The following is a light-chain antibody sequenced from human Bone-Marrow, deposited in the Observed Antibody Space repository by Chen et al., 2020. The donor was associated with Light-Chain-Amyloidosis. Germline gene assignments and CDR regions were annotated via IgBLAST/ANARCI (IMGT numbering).Light chain of an antibody. V-gene: IGLV2-14*01. CDR1: SSDVGGDNH. CDR3: SSYTITNTLV. J-gene: IGLJ1*01. CDR2: EVT. Sequence: QSALTQPASVSGSPGQSITISCPGTSSDVGGDNHVSWYQQHPDKAPKLMIYEVTNRPSWVPARCSGSQSAKTASLTISGLQTEDEADYFCSSYTITNTLVFGSGTRVTVL.